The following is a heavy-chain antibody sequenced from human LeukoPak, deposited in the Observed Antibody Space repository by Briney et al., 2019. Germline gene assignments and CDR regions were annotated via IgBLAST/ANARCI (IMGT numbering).Heavy chain of an antibody. D-gene: IGHD2-15*01. CDR1: GFSFSNNA. CDR2: IGNSGGGT. CDR3: VKRYCSGDTCYSAFDY. J-gene: IGHJ4*01. V-gene: IGHV3-23*01. Sequence: PTGGSLRLSCAASGFSFSNNAMSWVRQAPGNGLEWVSAIGNSGGGTSYADSLQGRFTISRDSSKNTLYLQMNSLRAEDTAVYYCVKRYCSGDTCYSAFDYWGHGTLVTVSS.